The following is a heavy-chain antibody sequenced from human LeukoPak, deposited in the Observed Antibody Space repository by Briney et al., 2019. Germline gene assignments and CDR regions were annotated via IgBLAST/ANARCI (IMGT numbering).Heavy chain of an antibody. V-gene: IGHV3-74*01. J-gene: IGHJ4*02. CDR2: IKSDGSDT. Sequence: GGSLRLSCVASGFTFSNYWMHWVRQTPGKGLVWVSRIKSDGSDTTYADSVKGRFTISRDNARNTLYLQMNSLRVDDTAVYYCARPLSPGIVGSTSALACWGQGSLVTVSS. D-gene: IGHD1-26*01. CDR1: GFTFSNYW. CDR3: ARPLSPGIVGSTSALAC.